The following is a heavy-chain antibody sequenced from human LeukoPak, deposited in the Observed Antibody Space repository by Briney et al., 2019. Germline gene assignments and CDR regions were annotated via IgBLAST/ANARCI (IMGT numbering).Heavy chain of an antibody. CDR3: ARGRYRFDP. D-gene: IGHD5-18*01. V-gene: IGHV4-38-2*02. J-gene: IGHJ5*02. Sequence: SETLSLTCTVSGYSISSGYYWGWIRQPPGKGLEWIGSIYHSGSTYYNPSLKSRVTISVDTSKNQFSLKLSSVTAADTAVYYCARGRYRFDPWGQGTLVTVSS. CDR2: IYHSGST. CDR1: GYSISSGYY.